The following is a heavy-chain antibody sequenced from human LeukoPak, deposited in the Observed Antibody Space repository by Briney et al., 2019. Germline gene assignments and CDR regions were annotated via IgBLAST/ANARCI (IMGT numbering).Heavy chain of an antibody. D-gene: IGHD2-15*01. J-gene: IGHJ3*02. Sequence: PGRSLRLSCAASGFTFDDYAMHWVRQAPGKGLEWVSGISWNSGSIGYADSVKGRFTISRDNSKNTLYLQMNSLRAEDTAVYYCAKALVVVAAQPDAFDIWGQGTMVTVSS. CDR2: ISWNSGSI. CDR3: AKALVVVAAQPDAFDI. V-gene: IGHV3-9*01. CDR1: GFTFDDYA.